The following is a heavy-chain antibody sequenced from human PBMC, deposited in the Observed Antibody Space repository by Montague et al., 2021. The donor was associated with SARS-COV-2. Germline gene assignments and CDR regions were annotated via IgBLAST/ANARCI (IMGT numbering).Heavy chain of an antibody. V-gene: IGHV4-39*07. Sequence: SETLSLTCTVSGGSISSSSYYWGWIRQPPGKGLEWIGSIYYSGSTHYNPSVKSRVTISVDTSKNQFSLKLSSVTAADTAVYYCARVGGQGLEQLSGMDVWGQGTTVTVSS. J-gene: IGHJ6*02. D-gene: IGHD1/OR15-1a*01. CDR1: GGSISSSSYY. CDR2: IYYSGST. CDR3: ARVGGQGLEQLSGMDV.